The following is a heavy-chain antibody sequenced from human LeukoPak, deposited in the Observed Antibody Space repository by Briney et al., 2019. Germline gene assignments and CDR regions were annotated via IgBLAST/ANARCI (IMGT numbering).Heavy chain of an antibody. CDR2: ISYDGSNK. J-gene: IGHJ4*02. V-gene: IGHV3-30*03. CDR3: AREDGIDESTGFDN. Sequence: GGSLRLSCAASGFTFSSYGMHWVRQAPGKGLEWVAVISYDGSNKYYADSVKGRFTISRDNCKNTLYLQMNSLTAEDTAVYYCAREDGIDESTGFDNWGQGTLVTVSS. CDR1: GFTFSSYG. D-gene: IGHD1-26*01.